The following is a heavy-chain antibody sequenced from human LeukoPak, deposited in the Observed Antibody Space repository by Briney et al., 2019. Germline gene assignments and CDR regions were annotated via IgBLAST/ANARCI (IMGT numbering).Heavy chain of an antibody. J-gene: IGHJ5*02. CDR1: GFTFSSYG. CDR3: AKDVRYSSTQFDP. CDR2: ISGSGGST. D-gene: IGHD6-13*01. V-gene: IGHV3-23*01. Sequence: GGSLRLSWAASGFTFSSYGMSWVRQAPGKGLEWVSAISGSGGSTYYADSVKGRFTISRDNSKNTLYLQMNSLRAEDTAVYYCAKDVRYSSTQFDPWGQGTLVTVSS.